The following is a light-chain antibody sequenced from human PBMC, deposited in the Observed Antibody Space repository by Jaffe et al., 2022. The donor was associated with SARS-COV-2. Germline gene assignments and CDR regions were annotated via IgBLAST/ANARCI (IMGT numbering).Light chain of an antibody. CDR3: QHYNNWPS. Sequence: EIVMTQSPATLSLSPGERATLSCRASQSVSSDLVWYQQKPGQAPRLLIYAASTRATGIPARFSGSGSGTEFTLTISSLQSEDFAVYYCQHYNNWPSFGQGTKVEIK. CDR1: QSVSSD. V-gene: IGKV3-15*01. J-gene: IGKJ1*01. CDR2: AAS.